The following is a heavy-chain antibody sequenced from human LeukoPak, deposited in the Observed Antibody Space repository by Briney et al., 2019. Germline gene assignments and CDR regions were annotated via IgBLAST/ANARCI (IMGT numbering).Heavy chain of an antibody. J-gene: IGHJ3*02. CDR3: AREGTESQTVAFDI. CDR1: GGSISSSSYY. D-gene: IGHD1-1*01. Sequence: PSETLSLTCTVSGGSISSSSYYWGWIRQPPGKGLEWIGSIYYGGSTYYNPSLKSRVTISVDTSKNQFSLKLTSVTAADTAVYYCAREGTESQTVAFDIWGQGTMVTVSS. CDR2: IYYGGST. V-gene: IGHV4-39*07.